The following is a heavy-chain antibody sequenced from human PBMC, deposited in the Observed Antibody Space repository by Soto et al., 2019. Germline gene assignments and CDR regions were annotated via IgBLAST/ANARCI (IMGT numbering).Heavy chain of an antibody. CDR1: GFSLSTSGMR. Sequence: SGPTLVNPTQTLTLTCTFSGFSLSTSGMRVSWIRQPPGKALEWLARIDWDDDKFYSTSLKTRLTISKDTSKNQVVLTMTNMDPVDTATYYCARVQYSSGWYWFGPWGQGTLVTVSS. D-gene: IGHD6-19*01. CDR3: ARVQYSSGWYWFGP. V-gene: IGHV2-70*04. CDR2: IDWDDDK. J-gene: IGHJ5*02.